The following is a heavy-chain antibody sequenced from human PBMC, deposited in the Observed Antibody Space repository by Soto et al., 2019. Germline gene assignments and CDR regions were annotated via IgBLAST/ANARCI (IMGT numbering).Heavy chain of an antibody. CDR3: AAYSYCGGDCYSLPTDQRPNHDAFDI. Sequence: HPGGSLRLSCAASGFTFSSYAMSWVRQAPGKGLEWVSAISGSGGSTYYADSVKGRFTISRDNSKNTLYLQMNSLRAEDTAVYYCAAYSYCGGDCYSLPTDQRPNHDAFDIWGQGTMVTVS. V-gene: IGHV3-23*01. CDR1: GFTFSSYA. D-gene: IGHD2-21*02. J-gene: IGHJ3*02. CDR2: ISGSGGST.